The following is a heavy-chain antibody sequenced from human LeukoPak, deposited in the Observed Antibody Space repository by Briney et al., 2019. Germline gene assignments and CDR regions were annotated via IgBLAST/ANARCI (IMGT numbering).Heavy chain of an antibody. V-gene: IGHV3-23*01. J-gene: IGHJ4*02. CDR1: GLSFGNYA. Sequence: GGSLRLSCAASGLSFGNYAMYWVRQAPGKGLEWVSAIGGTGGNIFYRDSVKGRFTISRDNSKNTLYLHMNSLRAEDTAIYFCVRDNYSYRLDVWGQGTLVTVSS. D-gene: IGHD2-21*01. CDR3: VRDNYSYRLDV. CDR2: IGGTGGNI.